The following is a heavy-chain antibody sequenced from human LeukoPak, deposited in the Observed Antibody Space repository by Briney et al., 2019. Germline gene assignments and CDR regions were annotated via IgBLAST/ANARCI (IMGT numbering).Heavy chain of an antibody. CDR2: ISTTGSTI. V-gene: IGHV3-48*03. J-gene: IGHJ4*02. CDR1: GFTFSGHE. CDR3: ARADPYGDSTPDY. D-gene: IGHD4-17*01. Sequence: PGGSLRLSCAASGFTFSGHEMNWVRQAPGKGLEWLSYISTTGSTIYYADSVKVRFTISRDNDKNSLYLQMNSLRAEDTAVYYCARADPYGDSTPDYWGQGTPVTVSS.